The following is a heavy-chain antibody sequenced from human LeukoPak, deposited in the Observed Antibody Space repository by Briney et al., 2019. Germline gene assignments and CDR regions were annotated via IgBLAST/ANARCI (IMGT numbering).Heavy chain of an antibody. V-gene: IGHV3-23*01. Sequence: GGSLRLSCAASGFAFSSYAMSWVRQAPGKGLEWVSAISGSGRSTYYADSVKGRFTISRDYSKNTLYLQMNSLRAEDTAIYYCAKDWYYDVLTGYYDWGQGTLVTVSP. CDR2: ISGSGRST. CDR1: GFAFSSYA. CDR3: AKDWYYDVLTGYYD. J-gene: IGHJ4*02. D-gene: IGHD3-9*01.